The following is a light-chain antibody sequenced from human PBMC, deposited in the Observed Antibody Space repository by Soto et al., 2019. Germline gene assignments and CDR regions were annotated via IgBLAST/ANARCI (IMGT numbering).Light chain of an antibody. CDR2: GAS. CDR1: QSVGRN. J-gene: IGKJ4*01. V-gene: IGKV3-15*01. CDR3: QQYHHWPPLS. Sequence: EIVMTQSPATLSVSPGERATLSCRASQSVGRNLAWYQQKPGQAPRLLIYGASTRATGIPASFSGSGSGTAFTLTISRLQSEDFALYSCQQYHHWPPLSFGGGTKVEIK.